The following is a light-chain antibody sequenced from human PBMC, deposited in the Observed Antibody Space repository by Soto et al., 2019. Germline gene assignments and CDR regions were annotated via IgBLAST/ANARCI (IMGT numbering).Light chain of an antibody. CDR2: GAS. Sequence: EIVLTQSPGTLSLSPGERATLSCRASQSVSSSYLAWYHQKPGQAPRLLIYGASSRATGIPDRFSGSGSGTDFTLTISRLEPEDFAVYYCQQYGSSLTWTFGQGTTVEIK. CDR1: QSVSSSY. V-gene: IGKV3-20*01. J-gene: IGKJ1*01. CDR3: QQYGSSLTWT.